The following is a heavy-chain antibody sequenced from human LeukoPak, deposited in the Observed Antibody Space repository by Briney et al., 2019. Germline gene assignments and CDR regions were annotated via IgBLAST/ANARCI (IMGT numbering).Heavy chain of an antibody. CDR2: ITDNGYST. V-gene: IGHV3-64D*06. CDR1: GFTFSSYS. CDR3: VKDVLGNSWYYFDS. Sequence: GGSLRLSCAASGFTFSSYSMNWVRQAPGKGLEHVSAITDNGYSTYYAESVKGRFTISRDNSGKTLYLQMTSLRIEDTAVYYCVKDVLGNSWYYFDSWGQGTLVTVSS. J-gene: IGHJ4*02. D-gene: IGHD6-13*01.